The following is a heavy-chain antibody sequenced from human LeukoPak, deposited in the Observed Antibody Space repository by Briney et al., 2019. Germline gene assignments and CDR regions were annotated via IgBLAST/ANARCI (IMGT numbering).Heavy chain of an antibody. CDR1: GGSISNYY. CDR2: IYYSGST. CDR3: ARHSYGWAAGPFDY. V-gene: IGHV4-59*08. D-gene: IGHD3-16*01. J-gene: IGHJ4*02. Sequence: SETPSLTCTVSGGSISNYYWSWIRLPPGKGLEWIGYIYYSGSTSYNPSLKSRVTISVDTSKNQFSLKLSYVTAADTAVYYCARHSYGWAAGPFDYWGQGTLVTVSS.